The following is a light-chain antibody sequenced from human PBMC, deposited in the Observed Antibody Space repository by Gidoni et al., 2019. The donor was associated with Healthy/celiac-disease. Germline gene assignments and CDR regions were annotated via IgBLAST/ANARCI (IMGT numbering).Light chain of an antibody. Sequence: IEMTQSLLSLPVTPGEPDFISCRSRQRLLHSNGYNYLDWYLQKPGQSPQLLIYLGSNRASGVPDKFSGSGSGTDFTLKISRVEAEDVGVYYCMQALQTPRTFGQGTKVEIK. CDR3: MQALQTPRT. J-gene: IGKJ1*01. CDR1: QRLLHSNGYNY. V-gene: IGKV2-28*01. CDR2: LGS.